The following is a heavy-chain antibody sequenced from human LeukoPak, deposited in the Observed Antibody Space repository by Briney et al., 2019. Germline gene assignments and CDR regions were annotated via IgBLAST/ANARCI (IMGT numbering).Heavy chain of an antibody. CDR3: ASTGDFWSGYSAPFDY. CDR1: GFTFSSYE. D-gene: IGHD3-3*01. Sequence: GGSLRLSCAASGFTFSSYEMHWVRQAPGKGLERVAVISYDGGNKYYADSVRGRFTISRDNSKNTLYLQMNSLRAEDTAVYYCASTGDFWSGYSAPFDYWGQGTLVTVSS. J-gene: IGHJ4*02. CDR2: ISYDGGNK. V-gene: IGHV3-30*04.